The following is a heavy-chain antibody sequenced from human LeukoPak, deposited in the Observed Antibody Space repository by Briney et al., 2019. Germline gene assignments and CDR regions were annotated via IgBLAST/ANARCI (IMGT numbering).Heavy chain of an antibody. CDR3: ARVNGGKVVEYYFDY. V-gene: IGHV3-33*01. D-gene: IGHD2-15*01. CDR2: IWYDGNNK. J-gene: IGHJ4*02. Sequence: GRSLRLSCAASGFTFSSYGMHWVRQAPGKGLEWVAVIWYDGNNKYYADSVKGRFTISRDNSKNTLYPQMNSLRAEDTAVYYCARVNGGKVVEYYFDYWGQGTLVTVSS. CDR1: GFTFSSYG.